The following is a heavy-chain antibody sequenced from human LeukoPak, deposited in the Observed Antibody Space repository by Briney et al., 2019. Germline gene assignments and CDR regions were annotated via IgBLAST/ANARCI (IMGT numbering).Heavy chain of an antibody. CDR3: AKEGSYGDYFKIDY. CDR1: GFTFSSYG. Sequence: GRSLRLSCAASGFTFSSYGMHWVRQAPGKGLEWVAVIWYDGSNKYYADSVKGRFTISRDNSKNTLYLQMNSLRAEDTAVYYCAKEGSYGDYFKIDYWGQGTLVTVSS. D-gene: IGHD4-17*01. CDR2: IWYDGSNK. J-gene: IGHJ4*02. V-gene: IGHV3-33*06.